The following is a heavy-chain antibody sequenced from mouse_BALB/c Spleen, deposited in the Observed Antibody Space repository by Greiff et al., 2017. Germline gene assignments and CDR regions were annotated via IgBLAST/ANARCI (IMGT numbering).Heavy chain of an antibody. CDR3: ARYYYGSSNAMDY. CDR2: IDPANGNT. CDR1: GFNIKDTY. Sequence: EVQLQQSGAELVQPGASVTLSCTASGFNIKDTYMHWVKQRPEQGLEWIGRIDPANGNTKYDPKFQGKATITADTSSNTAYLQLSSLTSEDTAVYYCARYYYGSSNAMDYGGQGTSVTVSS. J-gene: IGHJ4*01. D-gene: IGHD1-1*01. V-gene: IGHV14-3*02.